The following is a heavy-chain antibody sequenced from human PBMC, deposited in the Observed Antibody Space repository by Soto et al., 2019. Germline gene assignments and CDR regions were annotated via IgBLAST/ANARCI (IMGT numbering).Heavy chain of an antibody. D-gene: IGHD2-15*01. J-gene: IGHJ4*02. V-gene: IGHV4-30-2*01. CDR1: GVSISSGGYS. CDR2: IYSGTT. CDR3: AREDSGAFFDF. Sequence: QVQLQESASGPVKPSQTLSLTCAVSGVSISSGGYSWSWIRQPPGKSMEWIGYIYSGTTHYNPSLKSRVTISMDRSKNQVSLSLKSVTAADTAVYYCAREDSGAFFDFWGQGNLVTVSS.